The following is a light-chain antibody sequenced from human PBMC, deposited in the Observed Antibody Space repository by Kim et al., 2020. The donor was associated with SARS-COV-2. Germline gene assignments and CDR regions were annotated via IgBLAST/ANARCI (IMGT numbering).Light chain of an antibody. Sequence: ASVGDRVTITCRAGQDISNYLAWYQQEPGKAPKLLIYRASTLQSGVPSRFSGSGSGTDFTLTISSLQPEDFATYYCQQLTSYPPTFGQGTRVEIK. V-gene: IGKV1-9*01. CDR3: QQLTSYPPT. CDR1: QDISNY. CDR2: RAS. J-gene: IGKJ1*01.